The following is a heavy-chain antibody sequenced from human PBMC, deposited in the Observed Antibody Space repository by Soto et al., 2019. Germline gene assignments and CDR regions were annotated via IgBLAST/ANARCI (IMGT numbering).Heavy chain of an antibody. CDR2: IYYSGST. D-gene: IGHD2-8*01. CDR1: GGSISSSSYY. J-gene: IGHJ6*02. V-gene: IGHV4-39*01. Sequence: ASETLSLTRTVSGGSISSSSYYWGWIRQPPGKGLEWIGSIYYSGSTYYNPSLKSRVTISVDTSKNQFSLKLSSVTAADTAVYYCARLMTRYYYYGMDVWGQGTTVTVSS. CDR3: ARLMTRYYYYGMDV.